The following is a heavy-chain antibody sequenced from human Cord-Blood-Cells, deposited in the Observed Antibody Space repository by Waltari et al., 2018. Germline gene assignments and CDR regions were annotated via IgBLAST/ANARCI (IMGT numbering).Heavy chain of an antibody. D-gene: IGHD4-4*01. Sequence: QVQLQESGTGLVKPSETLSLTCAVSGYSISSGYYWGWIRQPPGKGLERIGSIYHSGRTYYHPALKRRVTISVDTSKNQFSLKLSSVTAADTAVYYCARVDYSNYDEDYYFDYWGQGTLVTVSS. J-gene: IGHJ4*02. CDR3: ARVDYSNYDEDYYFDY. CDR1: GYSISSGYY. CDR2: IYHSGRT. V-gene: IGHV4-38-2*01.